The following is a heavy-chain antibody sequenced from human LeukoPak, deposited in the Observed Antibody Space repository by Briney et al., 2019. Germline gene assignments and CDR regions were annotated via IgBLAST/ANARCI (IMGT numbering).Heavy chain of an antibody. V-gene: IGHV3-7*01. CDR3: ARDTPYCYDSSGYDY. D-gene: IGHD3-22*01. CDR2: IKQDGSEK. J-gene: IGHJ4*02. CDR1: GFTFSSYW. Sequence: GGSLRLSCAASGFTFSSYWMSWVRQAPGKGLEWVANIKQDGSEKYYVDSVKGRFTISRDNAKNSLYLQMNSLRAEDTAVYYCARDTPYCYDSSGYDYWGQGTPVTVSS.